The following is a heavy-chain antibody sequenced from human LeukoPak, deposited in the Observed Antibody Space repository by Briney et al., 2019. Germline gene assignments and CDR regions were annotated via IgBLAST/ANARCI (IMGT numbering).Heavy chain of an antibody. CDR2: INPSGGST. J-gene: IGHJ5*02. CDR3: ARESTVAGRIFDP. V-gene: IGHV1-46*01. CDR1: GYTCTSYY. D-gene: IGHD6-19*01. Sequence: GASVKVSCKASGYTCTSYYMHWVRQAPGQGLEWMGIINPSGGSTSYAQKFQGRVTMTRDTSISTAYMELSRLRSDDTAVYYCARESTVAGRIFDPWGQGTLVTVSS.